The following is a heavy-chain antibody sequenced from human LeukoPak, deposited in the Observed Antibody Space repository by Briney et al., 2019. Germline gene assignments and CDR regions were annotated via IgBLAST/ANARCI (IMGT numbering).Heavy chain of an antibody. CDR1: GYTFTDYY. D-gene: IGHD5-18*01. V-gene: IGHV1-2*06. CDR2: INPNSGGT. CDR3: ARWGTAMGTTDY. Sequence: GASVKVSCKASGYTFTDYYMHWVRQAPGQGLECVGRINPNSGGTNYAQKFQGSVTMTRDTSISTAYMELSRLRFDDTAVYYCARWGTAMGTTDYWGQGTLVTVSS. J-gene: IGHJ4*02.